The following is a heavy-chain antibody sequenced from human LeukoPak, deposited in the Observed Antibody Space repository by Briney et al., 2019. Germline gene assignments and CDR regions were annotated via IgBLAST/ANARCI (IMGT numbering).Heavy chain of an antibody. V-gene: IGHV1-18*01. J-gene: IGHJ5*02. CDR3: ARDLGVTMVRGVANWFDP. CDR2: ISAYNGNT. D-gene: IGHD3-10*01. CDR1: GYTFTNYG. Sequence: ASVTVSCKSSGYTFTNYGIIWVRQAPGQGLEWVGRISAYNGNTNYAQKLQGRVTVTTDTSTSTAYMELRSLRSDDTAVYFCARDLGVTMVRGVANWFDPWGQGTLVTVSS.